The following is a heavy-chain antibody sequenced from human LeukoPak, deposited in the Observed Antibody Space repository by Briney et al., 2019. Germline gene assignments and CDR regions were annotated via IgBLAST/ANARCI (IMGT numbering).Heavy chain of an antibody. D-gene: IGHD6-13*01. CDR2: IYPGDSDT. J-gene: IGHJ6*02. CDR1: GYSFTSYW. CDR3: ARRGIAAAGTPNYYYYGMDV. Sequence: GESLKISCKGSGYSFTSYWIGWVRQMPGKGVEWMGIIYPGDSDTRYSPSFQGQVTISADKSISIAYLQWSSLKASDTAMYYCARRGIAAAGTPNYYYYGMDVWGQGTTVTVSS. V-gene: IGHV5-51*01.